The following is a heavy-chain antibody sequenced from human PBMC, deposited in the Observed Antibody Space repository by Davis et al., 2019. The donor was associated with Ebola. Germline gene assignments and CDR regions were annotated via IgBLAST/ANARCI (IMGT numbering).Heavy chain of an antibody. CDR3: TVAVAGTVSVDY. CDR1: GFTFSNAW. Sequence: GESLKISCAASGFTFSNAWMSWVRQAPGKGLEWVGRIRSKANSYATAYAASVKGRFTISRDDSKNTAYLQMNSLKTEDTAVYYCTVAVAGTVSVDYWGQGTLVTVSS. J-gene: IGHJ4*02. CDR2: IRSKANSYAT. V-gene: IGHV3-73*01. D-gene: IGHD6-19*01.